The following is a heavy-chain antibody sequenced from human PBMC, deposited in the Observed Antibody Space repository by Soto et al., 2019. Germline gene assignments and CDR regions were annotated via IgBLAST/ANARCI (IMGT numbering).Heavy chain of an antibody. CDR2: ISAYNGNT. J-gene: IGHJ6*03. V-gene: IGHV1-18*01. CDR1: GYTFTSYG. D-gene: IGHD3-3*01. Sequence: QVQLVQSGAEVKKPGASVKVSCKASGYTFTSYGISWVRQAPGQGLEWMGWISAYNGNTNYAQKLQGRVTMTTDTSTSTAYMERRSLRSDDTAVYYCARERGTIPPNYYYYYMDVWGKGTTVTVSS. CDR3: ARERGTIPPNYYYYYMDV.